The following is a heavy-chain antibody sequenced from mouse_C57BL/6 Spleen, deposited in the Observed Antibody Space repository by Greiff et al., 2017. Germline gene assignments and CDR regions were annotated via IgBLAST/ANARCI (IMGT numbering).Heavy chain of an antibody. V-gene: IGHV3-6*01. CDR2: ISYDGSN. D-gene: IGHD1-1*01. CDR1: GYSITSGYY. J-gene: IGHJ2*01. CDR3: ARFTTVDYFDY. Sequence: EVQLQESGPGLVKPSQSLSLTCSVTGYSITSGYYWNWIRQFPGNKLEWMGYISYDGSNNYNPSLKNRISITRDTSKNQFFLKLNSVTTEDTATYYCARFTTVDYFDYWGQGTTLTVSS.